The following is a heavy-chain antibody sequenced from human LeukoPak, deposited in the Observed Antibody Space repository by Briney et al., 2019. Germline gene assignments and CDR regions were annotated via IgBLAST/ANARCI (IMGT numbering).Heavy chain of an antibody. Sequence: GGSLRLSCAASGFTFSSYSMNWVRQAPGKGLEWVSYISSSSSTIYYADSVKGRFTISRDNAKNSLYLQTNSLRAEDTAVYYCARDGGERYSGYGNAFDIWGQGTMVTVSS. J-gene: IGHJ3*02. CDR3: ARDGGERYSGYGNAFDI. CDR2: ISSSSSTI. CDR1: GFTFSSYS. D-gene: IGHD5-12*01. V-gene: IGHV3-48*01.